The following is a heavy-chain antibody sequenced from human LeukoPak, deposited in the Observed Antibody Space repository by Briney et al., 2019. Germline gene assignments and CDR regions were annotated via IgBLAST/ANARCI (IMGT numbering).Heavy chain of an antibody. V-gene: IGHV1-18*01. CDR2: ISAYNGNT. CDR1: GYTFTSYA. D-gene: IGHD2-2*01. CDR3: AREGLDCSSTSCSFDY. J-gene: IGHJ4*02. Sequence: GASVKVSCKASGYTFTSYAISWVRQAPGQGLEYMGYISAYNGNTNYAQKFQGRVIMTTVTPTSTVYMELRSLRSDDTAVYYCAREGLDCSSTSCSFDYWGQGTLVTVSS.